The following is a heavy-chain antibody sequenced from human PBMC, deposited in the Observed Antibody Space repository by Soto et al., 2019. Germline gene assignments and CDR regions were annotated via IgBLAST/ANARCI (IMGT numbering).Heavy chain of an antibody. CDR2: MNPNSGNT. CDR1: GSTFTSHD. D-gene: IGHD2-15*01. J-gene: IGHJ6*02. V-gene: IGHV1-8*01. CDR3: ARGVGGCRGGSCYFEAYYYYGMVV. Sequence: QVQLVQSGAEVKKPGASVKVSCKASGSTFTSHDFNWVRQATGQGLEWMGWMNPNSGNTGYAQKFPGRVTMTRNTSISTCYMELISMRSEDTAVYYCARGVGGCRGGSCYFEAYYYYGMVVCGQGTTVIVSS.